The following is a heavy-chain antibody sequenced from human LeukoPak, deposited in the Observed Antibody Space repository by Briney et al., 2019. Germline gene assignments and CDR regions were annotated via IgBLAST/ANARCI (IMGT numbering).Heavy chain of an antibody. J-gene: IGHJ3*02. CDR3: ARVPLYGSQTKGGFDI. Sequence: SETLSLTCTVSGGSISSYYWSWIRQPAGKGLEWIGRIYTSGSTNYNPSLKSRVTMSVDTSKNQFSLKLSSVTAADTAVYYCARVPLYGSQTKGGFDIWGQGTMVTVSS. CDR2: IYTSGST. CDR1: GGSISSYY. V-gene: IGHV4-4*07. D-gene: IGHD3-10*01.